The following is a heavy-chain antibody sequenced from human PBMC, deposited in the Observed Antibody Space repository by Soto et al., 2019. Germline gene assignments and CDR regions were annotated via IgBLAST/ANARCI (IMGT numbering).Heavy chain of an antibody. Sequence: QAGGSMRLSCAASGLTFSSYAMSWVRQAPGKELEWVSAISGRGGSTYYADSVKGRFTISRDNSKNTLYLQMNSLRAEDTAVYYCAKDTGYSSSWYGSTIDYWGQGTLVTVSS. J-gene: IGHJ4*02. CDR2: ISGRGGST. V-gene: IGHV3-23*01. CDR3: AKDTGYSSSWYGSTIDY. D-gene: IGHD6-13*01. CDR1: GLTFSSYA.